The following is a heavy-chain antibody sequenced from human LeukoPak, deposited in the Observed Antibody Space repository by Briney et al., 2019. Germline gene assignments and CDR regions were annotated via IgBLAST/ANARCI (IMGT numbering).Heavy chain of an antibody. J-gene: IGHJ4*02. CDR1: GGSISSYY. CDR3: ARDISSGGGYNF. V-gene: IGHV4-59*01. D-gene: IGHD5-24*01. Sequence: SETLSLTCTVSGGSISSYYWSWIRQPPGKGLEWIGYVYYSGSANYNPSLKSRVTISVDTSKNQFSLKLSSVTAADTAVYYCARDISSGGGYNFWGQGTLVTVSS. CDR2: VYYSGSA.